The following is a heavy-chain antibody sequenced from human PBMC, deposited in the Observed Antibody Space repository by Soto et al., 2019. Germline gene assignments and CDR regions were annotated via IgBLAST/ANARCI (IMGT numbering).Heavy chain of an antibody. CDR1: GFTFDDYA. CDR3: AKDPRYDFWSGFDY. D-gene: IGHD3-3*01. CDR2: ISWNSGSI. Sequence: EVQLVESGGGLVQPGRSLRLSCAASGFTFDDYAMHWVRQAPGKGLEWVSGISWNSGSIGYADSAKGRFTISRDNAKNSLYLQMNSLRAEDTALYYCAKDPRYDFWSGFDYWGQGTLVTVSS. V-gene: IGHV3-9*01. J-gene: IGHJ4*02.